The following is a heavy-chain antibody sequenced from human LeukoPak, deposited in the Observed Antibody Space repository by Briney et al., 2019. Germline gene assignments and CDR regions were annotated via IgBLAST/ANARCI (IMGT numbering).Heavy chain of an antibody. CDR1: GFTFDDYA. CDR3: ASYSSSLDAFDI. Sequence: PGRSLRLSCAASGFTFDDYAMHWVRQAPGKGLERVSGISWNSGSIGYADSVKGRFTISRDNAKNSLYLQMNSLRAEDTALYYCASYSSSLDAFDIWGQGTMVTVSS. V-gene: IGHV3-9*01. D-gene: IGHD6-13*01. CDR2: ISWNSGSI. J-gene: IGHJ3*02.